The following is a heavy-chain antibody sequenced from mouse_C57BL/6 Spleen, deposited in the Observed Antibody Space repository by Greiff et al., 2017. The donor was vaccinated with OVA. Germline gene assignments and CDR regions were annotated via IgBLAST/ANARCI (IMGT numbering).Heavy chain of an antibody. D-gene: IGHD4-1*01. J-gene: IGHJ2*01. V-gene: IGHV8-12*01. Sequence: QVTLKESGPGILQSSQTLSLPCSFSGFSLSTSGMGVSWLRQPSGKGLEWLAHIYWDDDKRYNPSLKSRLTISKATSRNQVFLKISSGDTSDTATYYCGGRPNGDVGYFDYWGQGTTLTVSS. CDR2: IYWDDDK. CDR3: GGRPNGDVGYFDY. CDR1: GFSLSTSGMG.